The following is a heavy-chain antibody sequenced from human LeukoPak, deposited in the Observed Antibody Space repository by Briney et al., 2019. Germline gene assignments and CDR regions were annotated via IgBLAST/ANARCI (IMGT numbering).Heavy chain of an antibody. V-gene: IGHV1-2*06. Sequence: ASVKVSCKASGYTFTCYYMHWVRQAPGQGLEWMGRINPNSGGTNYAQKFQGRVTMTRDTSISTAYMELSRLRSDDTAVYYCARADPLYCSGGSCYSPPNAFDIWGQGTMVTVSS. CDR3: ARADPLYCSGGSCYSPPNAFDI. CDR2: INPNSGGT. CDR1: GYTFTCYY. D-gene: IGHD2-15*01. J-gene: IGHJ3*02.